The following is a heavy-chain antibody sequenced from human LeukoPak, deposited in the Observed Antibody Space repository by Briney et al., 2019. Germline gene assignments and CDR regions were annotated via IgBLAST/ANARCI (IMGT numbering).Heavy chain of an antibody. CDR1: GYTFTSYY. Sequence: GASVKVSCKASGYTFTSYYMHWVRQAPGQGLEWMGWINPNSGGTNYAQKFQGRVTMTRDTSISTAYMELSRLRSDDTAVYYCARMGVYYYDSSGYYRVPDYWGQGTLVTVSS. D-gene: IGHD3-22*01. V-gene: IGHV1-2*02. J-gene: IGHJ4*02. CDR2: INPNSGGT. CDR3: ARMGVYYYDSSGYYRVPDY.